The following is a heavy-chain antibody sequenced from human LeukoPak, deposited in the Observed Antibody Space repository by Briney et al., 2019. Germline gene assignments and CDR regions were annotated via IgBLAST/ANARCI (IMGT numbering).Heavy chain of an antibody. V-gene: IGHV3-53*01. CDR2: IYSGGST. CDR3: AREVGEDGSQRMAYYYGMDV. D-gene: IGHD1-26*01. Sequence: GGSLRLSCAASGFTVSSNYMRWVRQAPGKGLEWVSVIYSGGSTYYADSVKGRFTISRDNSKNTLYLQMNSLRAEDTAVYYCAREVGEDGSQRMAYYYGMDVWGQGTTVTVSS. CDR1: GFTVSSNY. J-gene: IGHJ6*02.